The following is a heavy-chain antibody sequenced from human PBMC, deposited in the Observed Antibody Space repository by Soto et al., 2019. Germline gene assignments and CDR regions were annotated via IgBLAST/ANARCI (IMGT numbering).Heavy chain of an antibody. CDR2: IYYSGST. J-gene: IGHJ5*02. D-gene: IGHD4-4*01. V-gene: IGHV4-39*01. CDR3: ARHDQHRLTTVTTKNWFDP. CDR1: GGSISSSSYY. Sequence: SETLSLTCTVSGGSISSSSYYWGWIRQPPGKGLEWIGSIYYSGSTYYNPSLKSRVTISVDTSKNQFSLKLSSVTAADTAVYYCARHDQHRLTTVTTKNWFDPWGQGTLVTVSS.